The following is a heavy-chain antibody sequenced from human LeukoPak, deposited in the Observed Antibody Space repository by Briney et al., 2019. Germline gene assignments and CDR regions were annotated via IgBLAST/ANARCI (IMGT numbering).Heavy chain of an antibody. V-gene: IGHV3-30-3*01. CDR1: GFTFSSYA. D-gene: IGHD5-18*01. CDR3: AREEGIQLWLPYRNWYFDL. CDR2: ISYDGSNK. J-gene: IGHJ2*01. Sequence: SGGSLRLSCAASGFTFSSYAMHWGRQAPGKGLEWVAVISYDGSNKYYADSVKGRFTISRDNSKNTLYLQMNSLRPEDTAVYYCAREEGIQLWLPYRNWYFDLWGRGTLVTVSS.